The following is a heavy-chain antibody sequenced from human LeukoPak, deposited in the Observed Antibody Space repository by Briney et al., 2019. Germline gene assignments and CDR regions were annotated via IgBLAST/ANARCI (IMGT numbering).Heavy chain of an antibody. J-gene: IGHJ5*02. Sequence: GASVKVSCKASGYTFSNYGLSWVRQAPGQGLEWMGWISTDSGNANYAQTFQGRLTMTTDTSTTTAYMELGSLRSDDTAVYYCARGKVLRFLEYLSDTPNWFDPWGQGTLVTVSS. CDR2: ISTDSGNA. CDR3: ARGKVLRFLEYLSDTPNWFDP. V-gene: IGHV1-18*01. D-gene: IGHD3-3*01. CDR1: GYTFSNYG.